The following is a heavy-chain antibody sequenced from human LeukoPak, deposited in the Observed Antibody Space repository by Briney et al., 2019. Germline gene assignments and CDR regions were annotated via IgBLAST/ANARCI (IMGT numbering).Heavy chain of an antibody. CDR3: ARTSKAVAGPLLDY. D-gene: IGHD6-19*01. V-gene: IGHV1-18*01. J-gene: IGHJ4*02. CDR1: GYTFTSYG. CDR2: ISAYNGNT. Sequence: GASVTVSCKASGYTFTSYGISWVRQAPGQGREWMGWISAYNGNTNYAQKLQGRVTMTTDTSTSTAYMELRSLRSDDTAVYYCARTSKAVAGPLLDYWGQGTLVTVSS.